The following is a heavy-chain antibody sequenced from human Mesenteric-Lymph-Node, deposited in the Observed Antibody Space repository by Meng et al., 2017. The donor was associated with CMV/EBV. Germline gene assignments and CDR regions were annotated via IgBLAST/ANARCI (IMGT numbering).Heavy chain of an antibody. CDR1: GYTFTDYF. CDR2: VNANSGGT. D-gene: IGHD1-1*01. CDR3: ARSPFNWKYYVDY. J-gene: IGHJ4*02. V-gene: IGHV1-2*02. Sequence: KTSGYTFTDYFLHWLRQTPGQGLEWMGWVNANSGGTNFAQKFQGRVSLTWDTSIATAFMEMTDLRSDDAAVFYCARSPFNWKYYVDYWGQGTLVTVSS.